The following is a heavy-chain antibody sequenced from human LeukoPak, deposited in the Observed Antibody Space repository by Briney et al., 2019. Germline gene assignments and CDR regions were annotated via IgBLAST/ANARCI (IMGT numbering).Heavy chain of an antibody. Sequence: PGGSLRLSCAASGFTFSSYGMHWVRQAPGKGLEWVAVISYDGSNKYYADSVKGRFTISRDNSKNTLYLQMNSLRAEDTAVYYCAKDLKGRIVVVPAALDYWGQGTLVTVSS. CDR1: GFTFSSYG. CDR3: AKDLKGRIVVVPAALDY. D-gene: IGHD2-2*01. CDR2: ISYDGSNK. V-gene: IGHV3-30*18. J-gene: IGHJ4*02.